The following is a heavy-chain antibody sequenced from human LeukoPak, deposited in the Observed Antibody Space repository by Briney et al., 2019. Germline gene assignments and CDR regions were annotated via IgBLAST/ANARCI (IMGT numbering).Heavy chain of an antibody. J-gene: IGHJ5*02. D-gene: IGHD2-2*01. CDR1: GYTFTSYY. Sequence: GASVKVSCKASGYTFTSYYMHWVRQAPGQGLEWMGIINPSGGSTSYAQKFQGRVTMARDMSTSTVYMELSSLRSDDTAVYYCARESRLLFTRWFDPWGQGTLVTVSS. CDR2: INPSGGST. V-gene: IGHV1-46*01. CDR3: ARESRLLFTRWFDP.